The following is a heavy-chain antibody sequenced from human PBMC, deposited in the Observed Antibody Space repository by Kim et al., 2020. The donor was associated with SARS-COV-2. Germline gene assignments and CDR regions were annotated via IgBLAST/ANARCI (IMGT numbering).Heavy chain of an antibody. CDR2: IYYSGST. J-gene: IGHJ4*02. CDR3: ARQGSGGSCPFDY. Sequence: SETLSLTCTVSGGSISSSSYYWGWIRQPPGKGLVWIGSIYYSGSTYYNPSLKSRVTISVDTSKNQFSLMLSSVTAADTAVYYCARQGSGGSCPFDYWGQGTLVTVSS. D-gene: IGHD2-15*01. V-gene: IGHV4-39*01. CDR1: GGSISSSSYY.